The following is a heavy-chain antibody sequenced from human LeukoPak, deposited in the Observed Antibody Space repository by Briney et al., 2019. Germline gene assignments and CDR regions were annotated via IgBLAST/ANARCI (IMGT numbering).Heavy chain of an antibody. CDR2: FSPGDGET. J-gene: IGHJ3*02. CDR1: GYSLTELS. V-gene: IGHV1-24*01. D-gene: IGHD3-16*02. Sequence: WASVKVSCKVSGYSLTELSMHWVRQAPGKGLEWVGGFSPGDGETIYAQRFQGRVTMTEATSTDTAYMELRSLTYEDTAVYYCATRLGEFSSRDAFNIWGQGTMVTVSS. CDR3: ATRLGEFSSRDAFNI.